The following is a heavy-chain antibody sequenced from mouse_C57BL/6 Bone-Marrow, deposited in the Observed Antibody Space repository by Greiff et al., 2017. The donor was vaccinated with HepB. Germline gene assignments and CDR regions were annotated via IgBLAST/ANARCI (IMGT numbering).Heavy chain of an antibody. CDR3: ARRNVSNYVFYY. V-gene: IGHV1-61*01. CDR2: IYPSDSET. D-gene: IGHD2-5*01. CDR1: GYTFTSYW. Sequence: QVQLQQPGAELVRPGSSVKLSCKASGYTFTSYWMDWVKQRPGQGLEWIGNIYPSDSETHYNQKFKDKDTLTVDKSSSTAYMQLSSLTSEDSAVYYCARRNVSNYVFYYWGQGTTLTVSS. J-gene: IGHJ2*01.